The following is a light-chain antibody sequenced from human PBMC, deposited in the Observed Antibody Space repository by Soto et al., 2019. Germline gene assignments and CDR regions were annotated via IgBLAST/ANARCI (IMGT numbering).Light chain of an antibody. Sequence: EIVLTQSPATLSLSPGERATLSCRASQTFSSHLAWYQQKPGQAPRLLIYDASKWATGIPARFSGRGSGTDFTLTISSFEPQDFAVYDCQQRYYWPPVITFGQGTRLEIK. CDR3: QQRYYWPPVIT. V-gene: IGKV3-11*01. J-gene: IGKJ5*01. CDR1: QTFSSH. CDR2: DAS.